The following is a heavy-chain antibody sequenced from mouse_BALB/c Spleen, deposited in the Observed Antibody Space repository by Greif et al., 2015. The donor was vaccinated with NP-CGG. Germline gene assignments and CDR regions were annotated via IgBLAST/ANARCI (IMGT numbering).Heavy chain of an antibody. CDR3: ARYYYGSSWGYAMDY. J-gene: IGHJ4*01. CDR1: GYAFTNYL. D-gene: IGHD1-1*01. V-gene: IGHV1-54*01. CDR2: INPGSGGT. Sequence: VKVVESGAELVRPGTSVKVSCKASGYAFTNYLIEWVKQRPGQGLEWIGVINPGSGGTNYNEKFKGKATLTADKSSSTAYMQLSSLTSDDSAVYFCARYYYGSSWGYAMDYWGQGTSVTVSS.